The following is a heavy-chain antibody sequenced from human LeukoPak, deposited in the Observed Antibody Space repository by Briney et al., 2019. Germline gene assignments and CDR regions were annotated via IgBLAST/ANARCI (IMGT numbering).Heavy chain of an antibody. Sequence: ASVKVSCKASGYTLTNYGISWVRQAPGQGLEWMGWISAYNGNTNYAQKLQGRVTMTTDTSTSTAYMELRSLRSDDTAVYYCARGRRILGGPENAGDFFDFWGQGSLVTVSS. J-gene: IGHJ4*01. V-gene: IGHV1-18*01. CDR2: ISAYNGNT. CDR1: GYTLTNYG. D-gene: IGHD3-16*01. CDR3: ARGRRILGGPENAGDFFDF.